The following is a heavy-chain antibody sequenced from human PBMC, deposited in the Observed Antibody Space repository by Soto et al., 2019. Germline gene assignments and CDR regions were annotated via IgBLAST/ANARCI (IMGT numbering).Heavy chain of an antibody. D-gene: IGHD3-3*01. Sequence: PSETLSLTCAVYGGSFSGYYWSWIRQPPGKGLEWIGEINHSGSTNYNPSLKSRVTISVDTSKNQFSLKLSSVTAADTAVYYCARVTLYYDFWSGYYGYYGMDVWGQGTTVTVSS. CDR1: GGSFSGYY. J-gene: IGHJ6*02. V-gene: IGHV4-34*01. CDR2: INHSGST. CDR3: ARVTLYYDFWSGYYGYYGMDV.